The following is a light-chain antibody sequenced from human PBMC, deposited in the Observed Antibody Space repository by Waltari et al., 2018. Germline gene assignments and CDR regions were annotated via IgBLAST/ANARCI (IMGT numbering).Light chain of an antibody. Sequence: DIVMTQTPLSSPVTLGQPASISCRFSQSVVHSDGNTYLSWLQQRPGQPPRILIYKISNRFSGVPDRFSGRGAGTDFTLKISRVEAEDVGVYYCMQATQIPWTFGQGTKVEIK. CDR1: QSVVHSDGNTY. CDR3: MQATQIPWT. CDR2: KIS. V-gene: IGKV2-24*01. J-gene: IGKJ1*01.